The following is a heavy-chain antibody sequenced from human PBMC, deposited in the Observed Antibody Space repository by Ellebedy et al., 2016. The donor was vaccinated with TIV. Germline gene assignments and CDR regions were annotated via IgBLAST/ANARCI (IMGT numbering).Heavy chain of an antibody. D-gene: IGHD3-22*01. CDR2: ISSSISYI. CDR1: GFTFSSYS. V-gene: IGHV3-21*01. CDR3: ARSYYYDSSGYSSNFDY. J-gene: IGHJ4*02. Sequence: PGGSLRLSCAASGFTFSSYSMNRVRQVPGKGLEWVSSISSSISYIYYANSVKGRFTISRDNAKNSLYLQMNSLRAEDTAVYYCARSYYYDSSGYSSNFDYWGQGTLVTVSS.